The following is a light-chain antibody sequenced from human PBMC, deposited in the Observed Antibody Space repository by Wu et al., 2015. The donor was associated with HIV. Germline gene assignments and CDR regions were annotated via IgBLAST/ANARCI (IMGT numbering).Light chain of an antibody. CDR3: QQYGSSLQLLT. V-gene: IGKV3-11*01. J-gene: IGKJ4*01. Sequence: EIVLTQSPATLSLSPGERATLSCRASQFITTYLAWYQQKPGQAPRLLIYDAFNRVTGTPARFSGTGAGTDFTLTISSLEPEDFAVYYCQQYGSSLQLLTFGEGPRWRSN. CDR1: QFITTY. CDR2: DAF.